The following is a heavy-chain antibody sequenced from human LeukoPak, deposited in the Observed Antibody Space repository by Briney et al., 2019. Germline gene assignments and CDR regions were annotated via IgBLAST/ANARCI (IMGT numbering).Heavy chain of an antibody. V-gene: IGHV3-23*01. D-gene: IGHD5-18*01. CDR1: GFTFSSYA. J-gene: IGHJ6*02. CDR3: AKGPSSYGRYYYYYGMDV. Sequence: PGGSLRLSCAASGFTFSSYAMSWVRQAPGKGLEWVSAISGSGGSTYYADSVKGRFTISRDNSKNTLYLQMNSLRAEDTAVYYCAKGPSSYGRYYYYYGMDVWGQGTTVTVSS. CDR2: ISGSGGST.